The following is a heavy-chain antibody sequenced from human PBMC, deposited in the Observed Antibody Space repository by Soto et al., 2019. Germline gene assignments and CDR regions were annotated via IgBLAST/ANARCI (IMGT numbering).Heavy chain of an antibody. D-gene: IGHD2-15*01. V-gene: IGHV3-23*01. CDR1: GFTFSSYA. CDR2: ISGSGGST. Sequence: EVQLLESGGGLLQPGGSLRLSCAASGFTFSSYAMSWVRQAPGKGLEWVSAISGSGGSTYYADSVKSRFTISRDNSKNTQYRQMNSLRDEDTAVYYCVRAIVANNYCRGGSCYTVALHYGMAVWGQGTTVTVSS. CDR3: VRAIVANNYCRGGSCYTVALHYGMAV. J-gene: IGHJ6*02.